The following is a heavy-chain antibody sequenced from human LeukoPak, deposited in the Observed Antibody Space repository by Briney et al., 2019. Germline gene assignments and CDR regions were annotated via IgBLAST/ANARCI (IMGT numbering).Heavy chain of an antibody. Sequence: PGGSLRLSCAASGFTFSSYGMHWVRQAPGKGLEWVAFIRYDGSNKYYADSVKGRFTISRDNSKNTLYLQMNSLRAEDTAVYYCAKDMVYSSYYFDYWGQGTLVTVPS. CDR3: AKDMVYSSYYFDY. CDR2: IRYDGSNK. J-gene: IGHJ4*02. D-gene: IGHD5-12*01. CDR1: GFTFSSYG. V-gene: IGHV3-30*02.